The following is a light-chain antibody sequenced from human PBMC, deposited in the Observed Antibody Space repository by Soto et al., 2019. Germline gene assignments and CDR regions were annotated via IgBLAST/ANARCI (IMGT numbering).Light chain of an antibody. V-gene: IGKV2-28*01. CDR1: QRLLHRNGYNY. J-gene: IGKJ4*01. Sequence: DIVMTQSPLSLPVTPGEPASISCRSSQRLLHRNGYNYLDWYLQKPGQSPQLLIYLGSNRASGVPDRFSGSGSGTDFTLKISRVEAEDVRVYYCMQALQTPTFGGGTKVEIK. CDR3: MQALQTPT. CDR2: LGS.